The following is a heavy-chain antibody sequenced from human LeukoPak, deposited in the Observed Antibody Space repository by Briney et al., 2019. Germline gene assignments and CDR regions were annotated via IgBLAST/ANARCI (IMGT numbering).Heavy chain of an antibody. Sequence: SVKVSCKASGGTFSSYAISWVRQAPGQGLEWMGGIIPIFGTANYAQKFQGRVTITTDESTSTAYMELSSLRSDDTAVYYCARAFSVVPAASRWFDPWGQGTLVTVSS. CDR3: ARAFSVVPAASRWFDP. V-gene: IGHV1-69*05. D-gene: IGHD2-2*01. CDR2: IIPIFGTA. CDR1: GGTFSSYA. J-gene: IGHJ5*02.